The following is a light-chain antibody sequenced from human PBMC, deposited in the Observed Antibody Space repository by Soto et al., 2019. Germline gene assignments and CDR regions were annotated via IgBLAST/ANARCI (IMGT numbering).Light chain of an antibody. CDR1: QSISDT. CDR2: GAS. Sequence: VVTQSPATQSGSPGGRATLSCRASQSISDTLAWYQQKPGQAPRLLIHGASTRATGFPARFSGSGSGTDFTLTISSLQSEDFAIYYCQQYNTWPPIIFGQGTRLEIK. V-gene: IGKV3-15*01. J-gene: IGKJ5*01. CDR3: QQYNTWPPII.